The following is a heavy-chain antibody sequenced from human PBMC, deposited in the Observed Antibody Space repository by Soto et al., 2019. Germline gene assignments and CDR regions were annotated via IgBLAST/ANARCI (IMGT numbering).Heavy chain of an antibody. CDR1: GYMFTKSA. CDR3: ARDGVAAGNINFDY. CDR2: ISGDSGNT. Sequence: ASVKVSCKASGYMFTKSAMHWVRQAPGQRLEWMGWISGDSGNTKYSPKLQDRVTITRDTSASTAYTELSSLRSEDTALYYCARDGVAAGNINFDYWGQGTLVTVSS. V-gene: IGHV1-3*01. J-gene: IGHJ4*01. D-gene: IGHD6-19*01.